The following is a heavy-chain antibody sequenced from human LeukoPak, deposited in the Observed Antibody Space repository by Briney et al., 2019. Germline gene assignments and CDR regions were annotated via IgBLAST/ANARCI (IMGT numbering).Heavy chain of an antibody. CDR1: GFTFSSYT. CDR3: AREDGSLSATGFDY. Sequence: PGGSLRLSCAASGFTFSSYTMNWVRQAPGKGLEWVSSISSSSSYIYYADSVKGRFTISRDNAKNSLYLQMNSLRAEDTAVYYCAREDGSLSATGFDYWGQGTLVTVSS. J-gene: IGHJ4*02. CDR2: ISSSSSYI. D-gene: IGHD3-10*01. V-gene: IGHV3-21*01.